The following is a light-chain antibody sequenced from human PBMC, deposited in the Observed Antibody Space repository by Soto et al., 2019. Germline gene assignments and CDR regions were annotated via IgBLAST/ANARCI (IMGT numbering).Light chain of an antibody. CDR3: QQYGSSPPYT. CDR1: QSVSSSY. J-gene: IGKJ2*01. CDR2: GAS. Sequence: EIVLTQSPGTLSLSPGERATLSCRASQSVSSSYLAWYQQKPGQAPRLLIYGASSRATGIPDRFSGRGSGTDYTITISRLEPEDFAVYYWQQYGSSPPYTFGQGTKVDIK. V-gene: IGKV3-20*01.